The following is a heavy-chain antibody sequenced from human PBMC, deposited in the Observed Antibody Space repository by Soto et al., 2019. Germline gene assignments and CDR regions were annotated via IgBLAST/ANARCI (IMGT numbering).Heavy chain of an antibody. CDR2: IYHSGST. J-gene: IGHJ5*02. D-gene: IGHD4-17*01. V-gene: IGHV4-4*02. CDR1: SGSISSSNW. Sequence: SETLSLTCAVSSGSISSSNWWSWVRQPPGKGLEWIGEIYHSGSTNYNPSLKSRVTISVDKSKNQFSLKLSSVTAADTAVYYCARIYGDPYNWFDPWGQGTLVTVSS. CDR3: ARIYGDPYNWFDP.